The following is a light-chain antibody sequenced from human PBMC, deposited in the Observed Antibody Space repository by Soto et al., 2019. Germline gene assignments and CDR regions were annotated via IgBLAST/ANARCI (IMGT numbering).Light chain of an antibody. V-gene: IGKV1-33*01. CDR3: QQYDKLPRT. J-gene: IGKJ4*01. CDR2: GAS. CDR1: QDMSNN. Sequence: DIQMTQSPSSLSASVGDRVTITCQASQDMSNNLNWYQQKPGKAPKLLIYGASNLETGVPSRFSGSGSGTDFTFTISSLQPEEIATYYCQQYDKLPRTFGGGNKVEIK.